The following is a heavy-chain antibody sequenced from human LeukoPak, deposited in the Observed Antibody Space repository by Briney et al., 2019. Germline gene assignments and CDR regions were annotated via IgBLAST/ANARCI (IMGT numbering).Heavy chain of an antibody. V-gene: IGHV3-30*03. CDR3: AAKIRGVIR. J-gene: IGHJ4*02. CDR2: ISYDGSNK. CDR1: GFTFSSYW. Sequence: GSLRLSCAASGFTFSSYWMSRVRQAPGKGLEWVAVISYDGSNKYNADSVKGRFTISRDNAKNSLYLQMNSLRAEDTAVYYCAAKIRGVIRWGQGTLVTVSS. D-gene: IGHD3-10*01.